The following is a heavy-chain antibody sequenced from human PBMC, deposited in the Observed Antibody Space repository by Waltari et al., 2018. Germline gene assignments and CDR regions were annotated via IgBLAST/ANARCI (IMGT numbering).Heavy chain of an antibody. V-gene: IGHV3-21*01. D-gene: IGHD7-27*01. CDR3: ATGGWGFYLDN. CDR2: ISGTGTYT. Sequence: EVQLVESGGGLVKPGGSLRLSCAASGFTFSSYSRNWVRQAPGKGLEWNSSISGTGTYTHYADSVKGRFTISRDNAKNSLYLQMNSLRAEDTGVYWCATGGWGFYLDNWGQGTLVTFSS. J-gene: IGHJ4*02. CDR1: GFTFSSYS.